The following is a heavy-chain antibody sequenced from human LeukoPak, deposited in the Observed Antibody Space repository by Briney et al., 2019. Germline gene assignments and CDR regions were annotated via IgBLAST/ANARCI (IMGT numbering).Heavy chain of an antibody. J-gene: IGHJ4*02. V-gene: IGHV4-4*07. Sequence: SETLSLTCTVSGDSISDYYWSWIRQPAEKGLEWIGRFYTSESIDYNPSLKSRVIMSVDTSKNQFSLKLYSVTAADTAVYYCARDGDYYDSSGSFDSWGQGTLVTVSS. D-gene: IGHD3-22*01. CDR1: GDSISDYY. CDR2: FYTSESI. CDR3: ARDGDYYDSSGSFDS.